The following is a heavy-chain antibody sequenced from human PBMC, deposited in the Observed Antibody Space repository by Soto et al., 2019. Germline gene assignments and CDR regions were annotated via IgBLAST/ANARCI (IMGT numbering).Heavy chain of an antibody. CDR3: AAPGTYYDFWSGYYGFDY. CDR1: GFTFTSYG. D-gene: IGHD3-3*01. CDR2: VSYDGSNK. Sequence: PGGSLRLSCAASGFTFTSYGMHWVRQAPGKGLEWVAVVSYDGSNKYYADSVKGRFTISRDNSKNTLYLQMNSLRAEDTAVYYWAAPGTYYDFWSGYYGFDYWGQGTLVTVSS. V-gene: IGHV3-30*03. J-gene: IGHJ4*02.